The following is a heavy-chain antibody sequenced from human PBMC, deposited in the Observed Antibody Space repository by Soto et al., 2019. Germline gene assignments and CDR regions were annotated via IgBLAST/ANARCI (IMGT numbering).Heavy chain of an antibody. CDR1: GYTFTSYA. CDR3: ARGPGGPDGPGDY. CDR2: INAGNGNT. D-gene: IGHD2-15*01. V-gene: IGHV1-3*01. Sequence: QVQLVQSGAEVKKPGASVKVSCKASGYTFTSYAMHWVRQAPGQRLEWMGWINAGNGNTKYSQKFQGRVTITRDTSASKAHMELSSLRSEDTGVYYCARGPGGPDGPGDYWGQGTLVTVSS. J-gene: IGHJ4*02.